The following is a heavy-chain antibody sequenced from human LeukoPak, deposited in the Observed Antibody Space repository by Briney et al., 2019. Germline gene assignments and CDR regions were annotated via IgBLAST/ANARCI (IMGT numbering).Heavy chain of an antibody. V-gene: IGHV3-23*01. CDR1: GFTFSSYA. J-gene: IGHJ4*02. Sequence: GGSLRLSCAASGFTFSSYAMSWVRQAPGKGLEWVSAISGSGGSTYYADSVKGRFTISRDNSKNTLYLQMNSLRAEDTAVYYCAKGSREFICGDSEFDYWGQGTLVTVSS. D-gene: IGHD4-17*01. CDR2: ISGSGGST. CDR3: AKGSREFICGDSEFDY.